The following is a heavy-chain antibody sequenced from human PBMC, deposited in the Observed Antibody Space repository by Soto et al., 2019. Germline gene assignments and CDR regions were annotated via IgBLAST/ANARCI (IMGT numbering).Heavy chain of an antibody. J-gene: IGHJ1*01. CDR2: ISGSGGST. D-gene: IGHD3-22*01. CDR1: GVTFSSYA. CDR3: ATASSYYYDSSGYWKH. Sequence: GGSLRLSCTASGVTFSSYAMSWVRQAPGKGLEWVAAISGSGGSTYYADSVRGRFTFSGANSKNTLYLLMNSTTAEDTALYYCATASSYYYDSSGYWKHWGQGTLVTVSS. V-gene: IGHV3-23*01.